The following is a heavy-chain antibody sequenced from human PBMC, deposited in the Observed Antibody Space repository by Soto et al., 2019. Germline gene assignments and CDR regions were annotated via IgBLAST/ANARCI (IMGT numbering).Heavy chain of an antibody. CDR3: ARLLRFLEWSSNYGMDV. D-gene: IGHD3-3*01. V-gene: IGHV4-31*03. J-gene: IGHJ6*02. CDR1: GGSISSGGYY. Sequence: PSETLSLTCTVSGGSISSGGYYWSWIRQHPGKGLEWIGYIYYSGSTYYNPSLKSRVTISVDTSKNQFSLKLSSVTAADTAVYYCARLLRFLEWSSNYGMDVWGQGTTVTSP. CDR2: IYYSGST.